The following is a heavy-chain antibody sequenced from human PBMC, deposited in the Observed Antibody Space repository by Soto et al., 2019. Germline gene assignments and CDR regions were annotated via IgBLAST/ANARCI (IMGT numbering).Heavy chain of an antibody. CDR1: GYTFTGYY. J-gene: IGHJ3*02. D-gene: IGHD3-22*01. CDR2: INPNSGGA. Sequence: ASVKVSCKASGYTFTGYYMHWVRQAPGQGLEWMGWINPNSGGANYAQKFQGWVTVTRDTSINTAYMELSRLISGDTAVYYCARYRNIYYDSSGCHDAFDIWGQGTMVTVSS. CDR3: ARYRNIYYDSSGCHDAFDI. V-gene: IGHV1-2*04.